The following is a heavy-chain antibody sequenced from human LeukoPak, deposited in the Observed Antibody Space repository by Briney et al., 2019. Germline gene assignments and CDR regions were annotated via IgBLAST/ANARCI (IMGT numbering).Heavy chain of an antibody. CDR3: AKDDYCSGDSCYSVRFDY. CDR2: ISGSGGST. V-gene: IGHV3-23*01. J-gene: IGHJ4*02. CDR1: GFTFSSYA. D-gene: IGHD2-15*01. Sequence: GGSLRLSCAASGFTFSSYAMSWVRQAPGKGLEWVSAISGSGGSTYYADSVKGRFTISRDNSKNTLYLQMNSLRAEDTAVYYCAKDDYCSGDSCYSVRFDYWGQGTLVTVSS.